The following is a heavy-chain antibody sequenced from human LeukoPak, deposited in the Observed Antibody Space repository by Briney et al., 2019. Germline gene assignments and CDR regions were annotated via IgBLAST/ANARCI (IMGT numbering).Heavy chain of an antibody. J-gene: IGHJ4*02. CDR1: GFTFSTFA. Sequence: GGSLRLSCAASGFTFSTFAMIWVRQPPGKGLEWVSRIFPSGGEIHYADSVRGRFTISRDNSKNTLYLQMNSLRAEDTAVYYCAKGEDYYDSSGYPFDYWGQGTLVTVSS. V-gene: IGHV3-23*01. CDR2: IFPSGGEI. CDR3: AKGEDYYDSSGYPFDY. D-gene: IGHD3-22*01.